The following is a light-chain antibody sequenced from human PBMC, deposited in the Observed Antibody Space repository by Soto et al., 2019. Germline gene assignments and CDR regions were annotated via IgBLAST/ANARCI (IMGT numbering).Light chain of an antibody. V-gene: IGKV1-5*01. Sequence: DIQMTKSPSTLSASVGDRVTITCRASQTISHWLAWYQQKPGKAPKLLIFDASNLESGVPSRFSGSGSSTEFTLTIIRLQPNDFSTYYCQQYNSYSFGQGTNVDIK. CDR1: QTISHW. J-gene: IGKJ1*01. CDR2: DAS. CDR3: QQYNSYS.